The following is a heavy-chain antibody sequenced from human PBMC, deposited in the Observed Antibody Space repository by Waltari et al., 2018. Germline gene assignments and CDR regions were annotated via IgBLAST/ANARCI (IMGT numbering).Heavy chain of an antibody. D-gene: IGHD6-13*01. CDR1: GFTVSSNY. J-gene: IGHJ6*02. Sequence: EVQLVESGGGLIQPGGSLRLSCAASGFTVSSNYMSWVRQAPGKGLEWVSVIYSGGSTYYADSVKGRFTISRDNSKNTLYLQMNSLRAEDTAVYYCARDLPAAGYYYGMDVWGQGTTVTVSS. V-gene: IGHV3-53*01. CDR2: IYSGGST. CDR3: ARDLPAAGYYYGMDV.